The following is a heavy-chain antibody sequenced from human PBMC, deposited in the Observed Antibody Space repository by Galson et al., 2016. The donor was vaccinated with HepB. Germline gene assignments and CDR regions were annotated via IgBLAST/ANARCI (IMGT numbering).Heavy chain of an antibody. CDR3: ARQYWGGPSDY. Sequence: ETLSLTCTVSGGSISSADCYWSWIRQPPGQGLEWIGQIFHSCGVNYTPPLASRVTISIDTSNNHFSLRLTSVTAADTALYFCARQYWGGPSDYWSPGTLVTVSS. D-gene: IGHD2/OR15-2a*01. V-gene: IGHV4-61*03. CDR1: GGSISSADCY. J-gene: IGHJ4*02. CDR2: IFHSCGV.